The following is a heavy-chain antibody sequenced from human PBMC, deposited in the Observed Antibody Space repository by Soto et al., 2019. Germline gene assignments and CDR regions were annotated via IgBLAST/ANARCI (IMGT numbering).Heavy chain of an antibody. Sequence: QVQLQESGPGRVKPSQTLSLTCTVSGDSINNGDCYWSWLRQLPGKGLEWIGYIYYSGTKYYNPSLKSRVSMSVDTSKNQFSLNLTSVTAADTAVYYCAREKEDDSGDYNAFDIWGQGTVVTVSS. D-gene: IGHD4-17*01. CDR2: IYYSGTK. CDR3: AREKEDDSGDYNAFDI. V-gene: IGHV4-31*03. CDR1: GDSINNGDCY. J-gene: IGHJ3*02.